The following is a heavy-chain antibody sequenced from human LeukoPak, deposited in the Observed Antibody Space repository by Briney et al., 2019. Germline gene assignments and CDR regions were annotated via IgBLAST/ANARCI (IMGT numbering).Heavy chain of an antibody. D-gene: IGHD3-3*01. CDR2: INPNSGGT. CDR3: ARVRVRFLGQRDGNWFDP. V-gene: IGHV1-2*02. Sequence: GASVKVSCKASGYTFTGYYMHWVRQAPGQGLEWMGWINPNSGGTNYAQKFQGRVTMTRDTSISTAYMELSRLRSDDTAVYYCARVRVRFLGQRDGNWFDPWGQGTLVTVSS. CDR1: GYTFTGYY. J-gene: IGHJ5*02.